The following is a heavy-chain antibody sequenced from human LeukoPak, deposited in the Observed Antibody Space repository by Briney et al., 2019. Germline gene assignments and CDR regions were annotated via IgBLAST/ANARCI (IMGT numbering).Heavy chain of an antibody. Sequence: SETLSLTCTVSGGSISSYYWSWIRQPPGKGLEWIGYIYYSGSTNYNPSLKSRITMSVDTSKNQFSLKLSSVTAADTAVYYCARSKAHLSTSWYGTWFDPWGQGTLVTVSS. D-gene: IGHD2-2*01. CDR3: ARSKAHLSTSWYGTWFDP. CDR1: GGSISSYY. V-gene: IGHV4-59*08. J-gene: IGHJ5*02. CDR2: IYYSGST.